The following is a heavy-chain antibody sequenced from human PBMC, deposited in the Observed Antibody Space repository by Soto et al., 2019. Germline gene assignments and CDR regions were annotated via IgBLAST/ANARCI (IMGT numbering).Heavy chain of an antibody. CDR1: GGSISSYY. CDR2: IYYSGST. D-gene: IGHD6-19*01. V-gene: IGHV4-59*01. J-gene: IGHJ3*02. Sequence: SETLSLTCTVSGGSISSYYWSWIRQPPGKGLEWIGYIYYSGSTNYNPSLKSRVTISVDTSKNQFSLKLSSVTAADTAVYYCARDIAVAGLGPDAFDIWGQGTMVT. CDR3: ARDIAVAGLGPDAFDI.